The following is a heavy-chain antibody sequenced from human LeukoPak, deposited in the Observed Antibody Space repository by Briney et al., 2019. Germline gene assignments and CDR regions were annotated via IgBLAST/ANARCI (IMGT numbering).Heavy chain of an antibody. Sequence: GGSLRLSCAASGFTFSSYGMHRVRQAPGKGLEWVAFIRYDGSNKYYADSVKGRFTISRDNSKNTLYLQMNSLRAEDTAVYYCAKPTSGYSSSWNAFDIWGQGTMVTVSS. J-gene: IGHJ3*02. CDR2: IRYDGSNK. CDR3: AKPTSGYSSSWNAFDI. CDR1: GFTFSSYG. V-gene: IGHV3-30*02. D-gene: IGHD6-13*01.